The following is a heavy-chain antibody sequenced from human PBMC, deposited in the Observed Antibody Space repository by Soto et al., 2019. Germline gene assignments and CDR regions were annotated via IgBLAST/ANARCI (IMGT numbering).Heavy chain of an antibody. V-gene: IGHV4-59*08. D-gene: IGHD3-9*01. CDR1: GGSISSYY. J-gene: IGHJ6*02. Sequence: QVQLQESGPGLVKPSETLSLTCTVSGGSISSYYWSWIRQPPGKGLEWIGYIYHSGSTNYNHSLKSRVTISVDTSKNQFSLKVSSVTAADTAVYYCARTRYDYYYYYGMDVWGQGTTVTVSS. CDR3: ARTRYDYYYYYGMDV. CDR2: IYHSGST.